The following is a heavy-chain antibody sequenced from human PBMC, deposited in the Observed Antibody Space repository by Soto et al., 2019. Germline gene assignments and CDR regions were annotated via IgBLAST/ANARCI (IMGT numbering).Heavy chain of an antibody. CDR1: GGTFSSYT. CDR3: ARASSTSPAGGWFDP. Sequence: QVQLVQSGAEVKKPGSSVKVSCKASGGTFSSYTISWVRQAPGQGLEWMGRIIPILGIPNYAQKFQGRVTIPADKSTITAYMDLSSLRAEDTAVYYCARASSTSPAGGWFDPWGQGTLVTVSS. D-gene: IGHD2-2*01. V-gene: IGHV1-69*02. CDR2: IIPILGIP. J-gene: IGHJ5*02.